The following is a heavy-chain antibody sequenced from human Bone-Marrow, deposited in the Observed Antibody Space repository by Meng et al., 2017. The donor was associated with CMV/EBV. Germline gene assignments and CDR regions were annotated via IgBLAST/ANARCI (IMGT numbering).Heavy chain of an antibody. CDR2: IKQDGSEK. D-gene: IGHD6-19*01. J-gene: IGHJ6*02. CDR3: ARGLDSSGWYYYYYGMDV. CDR1: GFTFSSYW. Sequence: ETLSLTCAASGFTFSSYWMSWVRQAPGKGLEWVANIKQDGSEKYYVDSVKGRFTISRDNAKNSLYLQMNSLRAEDTAVYYCARGLDSSGWYYYYYGMDVWGQGTTVTVSS. V-gene: IGHV3-7*04.